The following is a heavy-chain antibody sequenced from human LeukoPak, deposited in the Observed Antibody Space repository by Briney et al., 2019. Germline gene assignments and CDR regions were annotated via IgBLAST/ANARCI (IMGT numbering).Heavy chain of an antibody. J-gene: IGHJ4*02. CDR3: ARGVPYVLRFLEWSY. CDR2: IYYSGST. Sequence: SETLSLTCTVSGGSISSYYWSWIRQPPGKGLEWIGYIYYSGSTNYNPSLKSRVTISVDTSKNQFSLKLSSVTAADTAVYYCARGVPYVLRFLEWSYWGQGTLVTVSS. D-gene: IGHD3-3*01. V-gene: IGHV4-59*12. CDR1: GGSISSYY.